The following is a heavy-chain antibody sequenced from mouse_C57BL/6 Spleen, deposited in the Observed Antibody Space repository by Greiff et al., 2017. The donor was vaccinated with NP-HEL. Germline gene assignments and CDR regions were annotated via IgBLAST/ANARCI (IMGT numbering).Heavy chain of an antibody. Sequence: VQLQQSGTVLARPGASVKMSCKTSGYTFTSYWMHWVKQRPGQGLEWIGAIYPGNSDTSYNQKFKGKAKLTEVTSASTAYMERSSLTNEDSAVYYCTRWNYYGYDGGFDDWGQGTTLTVSS. CDR1: GYTFTSYW. CDR3: TRWNYYGYDGGFDD. CDR2: IYPGNSDT. J-gene: IGHJ2*01. V-gene: IGHV1-5*01. D-gene: IGHD2-2*01.